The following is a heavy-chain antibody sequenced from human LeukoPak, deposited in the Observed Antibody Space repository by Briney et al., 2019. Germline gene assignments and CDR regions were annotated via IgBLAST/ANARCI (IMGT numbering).Heavy chain of an antibody. CDR1: GGSISSSSYY. CDR2: IYYRGST. V-gene: IGHV4-39*01. CDR3: ARTRYYYNSRSYGAPYYFDY. D-gene: IGHD3-10*01. J-gene: IGHJ4*02. Sequence: SETPSLTCTVSGGSISSSSYYWGCIRQPPGKGLEWIGSIYYRGSTLYNPSLKSRVTISVDTSKNQFSLKLSSVTAADTAVYYCARTRYYYNSRSYGAPYYFDYWGQGTLVTVSS.